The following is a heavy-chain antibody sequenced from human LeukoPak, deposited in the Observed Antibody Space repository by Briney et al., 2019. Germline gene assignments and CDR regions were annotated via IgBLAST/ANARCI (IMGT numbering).Heavy chain of an antibody. V-gene: IGHV4-34*01. J-gene: IGHJ4*02. CDR3: ARLYSGSYIY. Sequence: SETLSLTCAVYGGSFSGYYWSWIRQPPGKGLEWIGEINHSGSTNYNPSLKSRVTISVDTSKNQFSLKLSSVTAADTAVYYCARLYSGSYIYWGQGTLVTVPS. D-gene: IGHD1-26*01. CDR2: INHSGST. CDR1: GGSFSGYY.